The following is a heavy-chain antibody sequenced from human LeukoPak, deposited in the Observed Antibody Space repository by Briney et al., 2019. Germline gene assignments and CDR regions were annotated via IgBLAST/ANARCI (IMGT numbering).Heavy chain of an antibody. CDR2: FDPEDGET. V-gene: IGHV1-24*01. J-gene: IGHJ3*02. CDR3: ARVLPYYYDSSGYYDDAFDI. CDR1: GYTLTELS. D-gene: IGHD3-22*01. Sequence: ASVKVSCKVSGYTLTELSMHWVRQAPGKGLEWMGGFDPEDGETIYAQKFQGRVTMTEDTSTDTAYMELSSLRSDDTAVYYCARVLPYYYDSSGYYDDAFDIWGQGTMVTVSS.